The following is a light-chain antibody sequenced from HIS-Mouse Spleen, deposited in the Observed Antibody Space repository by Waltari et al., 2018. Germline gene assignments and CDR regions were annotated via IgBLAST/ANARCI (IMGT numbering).Light chain of an antibody. CDR1: SSDVGGYNY. CDR3: SSYTSSSSWV. CDR2: EVS. Sequence: QSALTQPASVSGSPGQSITISCTGTSSDVGGYNYVSWYQQHPGKAPKLMSYEVSNRPPGVSNRFSGSKSGNTASLTISGLQAEDEADYYCSSYTSSSSWVFGGGTKLTVL. J-gene: IGLJ3*02. V-gene: IGLV2-14*01.